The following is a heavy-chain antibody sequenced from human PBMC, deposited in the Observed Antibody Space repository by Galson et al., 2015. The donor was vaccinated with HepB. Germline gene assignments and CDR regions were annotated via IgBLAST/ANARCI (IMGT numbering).Heavy chain of an antibody. D-gene: IGHD3-22*01. Sequence: SLRLSCAASGFTFSSFGMHWVRQAPGKGLEWVAVISNDGSHNYYTDSVKGRFTISRDNSKKTLFLQMDSLRPEDTAVYYCAKAADYYGGSISFLFDYLGQETLVTVSS. CDR2: ISNDGSHN. J-gene: IGHJ4*02. CDR3: AKAADYYGGSISFLFDY. V-gene: IGHV3-30*18. CDR1: GFTFSSFG.